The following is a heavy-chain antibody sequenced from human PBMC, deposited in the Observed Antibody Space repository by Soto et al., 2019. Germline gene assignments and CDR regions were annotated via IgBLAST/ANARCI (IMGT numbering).Heavy chain of an antibody. CDR3: ARTNYDYVWGSYRFDY. CDR2: ISYSGTT. Sequence: SETLSLTCTVSGGSVNSGDYYWSWIRQPPGKGLDWIGYISYSGTTYYKPSLRSRITISLHTSKNQFSLRLASVTAADTAVYYCARTNYDYVWGSYRFDYWGQGTLVTVSS. CDR1: GGSVNSGDYY. J-gene: IGHJ4*02. V-gene: IGHV4-30-4*01. D-gene: IGHD3-16*02.